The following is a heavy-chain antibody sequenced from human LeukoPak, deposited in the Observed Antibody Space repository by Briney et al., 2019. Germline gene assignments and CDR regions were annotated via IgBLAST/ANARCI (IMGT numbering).Heavy chain of an antibody. CDR3: ARAAAGTNSWYYFDH. Sequence: SETLSLTCTVYGDSISSGDNYWSWIRQPPGTGLEWIGYIHYSGSTYYNPSLKSRVIISGDMSKNQFSLTLNSLTAADSAMYYCARAAAGTNSWYYFDHWGQGTLVTVSS. CDR1: GDSISSGDNY. J-gene: IGHJ4*02. V-gene: IGHV4-30-4*01. D-gene: IGHD6-19*01. CDR2: IHYSGST.